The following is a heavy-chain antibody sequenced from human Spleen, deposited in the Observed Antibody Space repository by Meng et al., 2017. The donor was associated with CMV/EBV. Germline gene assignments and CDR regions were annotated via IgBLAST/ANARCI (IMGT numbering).Heavy chain of an antibody. CDR2: ISGYNSNT. J-gene: IGHJ5*02. D-gene: IGHD3-3*01. Sequence: YGKCWGGQAPGQGLERMGGISGYNSNTSYAQRLKSRVTMTTDIPTSTAYMELRSLRADDTAVYYCERDYDFWSGCWGDLTRPVWFDPWGQGTLVTVSS. CDR3: ERDYDFWSGCWGDLTRPVWFDP. CDR1: YG. V-gene: IGHV1-18*04.